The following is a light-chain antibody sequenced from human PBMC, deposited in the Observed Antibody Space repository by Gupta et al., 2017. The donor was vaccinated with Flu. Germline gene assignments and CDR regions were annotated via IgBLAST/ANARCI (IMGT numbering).Light chain of an antibody. CDR1: QTVSSSY. J-gene: IGKJ1*01. V-gene: IGKV3-20*01. Sequence: IAFTPSPATLTLSPGEGATLSCRASQTVSSSYLAWYQQIPGQAPRLLIYGAANRATGIPDRFGGSGSGTDFTLTISRPEPEDFAVYYWHHDVESPGFGQGTKVEIK. CDR3: HHDVESPG. CDR2: GAA.